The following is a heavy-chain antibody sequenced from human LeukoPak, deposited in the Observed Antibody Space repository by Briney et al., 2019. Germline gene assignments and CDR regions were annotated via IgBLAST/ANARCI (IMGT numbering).Heavy chain of an antibody. CDR2: ISKHNGNT. CDR1: GYNFNNYG. CDR3: ARDAGSYGIDY. J-gene: IGHJ4*02. D-gene: IGHD1-26*01. Sequence: ASVKVSCKASGYNFNNYGITWVRQAPGQGLEWMGWISKHNGNTNYAQKFQDRVTTTIDTSTSTAYMELRSLRSDDTAVYYCARDAGSYGIDYRGQGTLVTVSS. V-gene: IGHV1-18*01.